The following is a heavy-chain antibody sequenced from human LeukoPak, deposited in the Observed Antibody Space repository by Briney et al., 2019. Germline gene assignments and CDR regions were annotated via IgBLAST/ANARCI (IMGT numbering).Heavy chain of an antibody. CDR3: ARVYETVGRAFDI. CDR1: GVIFSTYS. J-gene: IGHJ3*02. V-gene: IGHV3-48*02. D-gene: IGHD4-23*01. CDR2: IYSTSGTI. Sequence: GGSLRLSCAASGVIFSTYSMYLGRPAPGDGQWRGSYIYSTSGTIDNADSVKGRVTISTDKAKSPLYLQMNSLTDEDTAVYYCARVYETVGRAFDIWG.